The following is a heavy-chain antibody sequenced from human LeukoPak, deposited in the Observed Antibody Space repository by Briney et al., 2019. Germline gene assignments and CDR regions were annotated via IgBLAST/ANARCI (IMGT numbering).Heavy chain of an antibody. CDR1: GGTFSSYA. V-gene: IGHV1-69*04. Sequence: SVKVSCKASGGTFSSYAISWVRQAPGQGLEWMGRIIPIFGIANYAQKFQGRVTITADKSTSTAYMELRSLRSEDTAVYYCARDRRCCSSTSCYSVWSWFDPWGQGTLVTVSS. J-gene: IGHJ5*02. CDR3: ARDRRCCSSTSCYSVWSWFDP. CDR2: IIPIFGIA. D-gene: IGHD2-2*02.